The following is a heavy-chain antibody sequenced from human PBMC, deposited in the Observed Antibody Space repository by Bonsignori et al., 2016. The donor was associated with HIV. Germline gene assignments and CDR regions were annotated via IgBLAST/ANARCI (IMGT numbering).Heavy chain of an antibody. CDR3: ARVGGDSDFDS. CDR1: GFTFSNYW. Sequence: GESLKISCEASGFTFSNYWLYWVRQAPGMGLVWISRIDSGGRSTAYADSVKGRFTMSRDNAKNTLFLQMDSLRVEDTAVYFCARVGGDSDFDSWGQGTLVTVSS. D-gene: IGHD2-21*02. CDR2: IDSGGRST. V-gene: IGHV3-74*01. J-gene: IGHJ4*02.